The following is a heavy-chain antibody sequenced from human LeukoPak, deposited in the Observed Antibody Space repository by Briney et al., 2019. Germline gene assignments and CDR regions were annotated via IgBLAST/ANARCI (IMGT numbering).Heavy chain of an antibody. J-gene: IGHJ4*02. CDR1: GGSISSSY. CDR2: IYYSGST. CDR3: ARVYCSSTSCYIGYFDY. V-gene: IGHV4-59*01. D-gene: IGHD2-2*02. Sequence: KPSETLSLTCTVSGGSISSSYWSWIRQPPGKGLEWIGYIYYSGSTNYNPSLKSRVTISVDTSKNQFSLKLSSVTAADTAVYYCARVYCSSTSCYIGYFDYWGQGTLVTVSS.